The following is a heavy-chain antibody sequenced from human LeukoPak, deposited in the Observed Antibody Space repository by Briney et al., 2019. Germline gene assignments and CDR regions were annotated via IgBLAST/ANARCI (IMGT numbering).Heavy chain of an antibody. CDR1: GFTFSSFW. V-gene: IGHV3-7*04. CDR3: TRVTTNGYFEY. J-gene: IGHJ4*02. D-gene: IGHD1-1*01. CDR2: IKYDESER. Sequence: GGSLRLSCAASGFTFSSFWMAWVRQAPGKGLEWVASIKYDESERHHVDSVEGRFTISRDNAKNSLYLQMNSLRAEDTAVYFCTRVTTNGYFEYWGQGTLATVSS.